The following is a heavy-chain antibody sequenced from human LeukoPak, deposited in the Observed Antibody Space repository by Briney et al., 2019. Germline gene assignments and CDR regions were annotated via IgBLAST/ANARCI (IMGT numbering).Heavy chain of an antibody. Sequence: PPETLSLTCSVSGGSMNNYHWNWIRQPPGKGLEWIGYDYYSGTNNYNPSLRSRVTMPVDTSKNRFSLKLSSVTAADTAVYYCARFYGDSARNAFDIWGQGTKVTVPS. V-gene: IGHV4-59*01. D-gene: IGHD4-17*01. CDR1: GGSMNNYH. CDR3: ARFYGDSARNAFDI. J-gene: IGHJ3*02. CDR2: DYYSGTN.